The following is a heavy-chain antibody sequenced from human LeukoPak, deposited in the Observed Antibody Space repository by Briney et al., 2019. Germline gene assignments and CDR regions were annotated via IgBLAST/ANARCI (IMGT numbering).Heavy chain of an antibody. D-gene: IGHD3-22*01. CDR3: ARATYYYDSSGYYVFYFDN. CDR2: IYSGGST. CDR1: GFTVSSNY. Sequence: GGSLRLSCAASGFTVSSNYMSWVRQAPGKGPEWVSVIYSGGSTYYAHSVKGRFTISRDNSKNTLYLQMNSMSAEDTAVYYCARATYYYDSSGYYVFYFDNWGQGTLVTVSS. V-gene: IGHV3-53*01. J-gene: IGHJ4*02.